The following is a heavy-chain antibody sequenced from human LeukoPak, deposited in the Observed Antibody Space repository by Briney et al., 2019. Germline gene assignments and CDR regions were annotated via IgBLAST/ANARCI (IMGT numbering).Heavy chain of an antibody. CDR3: ARGWDIVVPAATRSYYFDY. J-gene: IGHJ4*02. Sequence: SETLSLTCTVSGGSISSYYWSWIRQPPGKGLEWIGYIYYSGSTNYNPSLKSRVTISVDTSKNQFSLKLSSVTAANTAVYYCARGWDIVVPAATRSYYFDYWGQGTLVTVSS. D-gene: IGHD2-2*01. V-gene: IGHV4-59*12. CDR1: GGSISSYY. CDR2: IYYSGST.